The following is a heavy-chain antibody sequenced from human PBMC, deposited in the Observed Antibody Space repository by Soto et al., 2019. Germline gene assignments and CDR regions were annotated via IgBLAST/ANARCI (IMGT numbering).Heavy chain of an antibody. V-gene: IGHV3-23*01. CDR2: ISGNGARA. CDR1: GFTFDNYV. Sequence: GGSLRLSCAASGFTFDNYVMTWVRQAPGKGLEWVAGISGNGARAYYGDSVKGRFIVSRDNSKNTQYLQMNSLRVEDTALYYCAKRFDDSSMWSFDHWGLGTLVTVSS. J-gene: IGHJ4*02. D-gene: IGHD6-13*01. CDR3: AKRFDDSSMWSFDH.